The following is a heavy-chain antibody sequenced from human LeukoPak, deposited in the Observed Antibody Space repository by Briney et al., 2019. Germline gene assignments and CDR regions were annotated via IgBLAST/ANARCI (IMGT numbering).Heavy chain of an antibody. CDR2: VYSSGRT. D-gene: IGHD7-27*01. V-gene: IGHV4-59*08. Sequence: SETLSLTCTVSGGSISNYYWSWIRQPPGKGLEWIAYVYSSGRTNYNPSLKSRVTISVDTSKNQFSLKLSSVTAADTAVYFCARGFRGDNFDYWGQGTLVTVSS. CDR1: GGSISNYY. J-gene: IGHJ4*02. CDR3: ARGFRGDNFDY.